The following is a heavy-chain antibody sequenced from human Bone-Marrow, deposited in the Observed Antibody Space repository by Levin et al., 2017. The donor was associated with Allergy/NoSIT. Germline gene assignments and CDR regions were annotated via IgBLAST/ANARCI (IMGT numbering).Heavy chain of an antibody. Sequence: GESLKISCAASGFSFNNHGMSWVRQAPGKGLEWVSGISDRGITTYYADSVKGRFTISRDNSKNTLDLQMNSLRAEDTALYYCAKEKGSSWSGTNFDYWGQGTLVTVSS. J-gene: IGHJ4*02. V-gene: IGHV3-23*01. CDR2: ISDRGITT. CDR1: GFSFNNHG. CDR3: AKEKGSSWSGTNFDY. D-gene: IGHD6-13*01.